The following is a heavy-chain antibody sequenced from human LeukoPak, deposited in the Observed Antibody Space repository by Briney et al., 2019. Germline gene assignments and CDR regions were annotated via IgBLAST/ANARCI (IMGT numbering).Heavy chain of an antibody. V-gene: IGHV4-61*02. Sequence: PSETLSLTCTVSGGSISSGSYYWSWIRQPAGKGLEWIGRIYTSGSTNYNPSLKSRVTISVDTSKNQFSLKLSSVTAADTAVYYCARDSVVVVPAARDYYYYYMDVWGKGTTVTVSS. CDR3: ARDSVVVVPAARDYYYYYMDV. CDR1: GGSISSGSYY. D-gene: IGHD2-2*01. CDR2: IYTSGST. J-gene: IGHJ6*03.